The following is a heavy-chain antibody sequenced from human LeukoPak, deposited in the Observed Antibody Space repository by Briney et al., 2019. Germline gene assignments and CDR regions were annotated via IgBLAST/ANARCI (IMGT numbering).Heavy chain of an antibody. D-gene: IGHD2-15*01. V-gene: IGHV4-59*01. CDR1: GGSITNYY. CDR3: ARSPGGGFDI. J-gene: IGHJ3*02. Sequence: SETLSLTCTVSGGSITNYYGGWIRQTPGKGLELIGYIYYSGTTNYNPSLKSRVSISVDTSKKQFSLRLTSVTAADTAVYYCARSPGGGFDIWGQGTMVTVPS. CDR2: IYYSGTT.